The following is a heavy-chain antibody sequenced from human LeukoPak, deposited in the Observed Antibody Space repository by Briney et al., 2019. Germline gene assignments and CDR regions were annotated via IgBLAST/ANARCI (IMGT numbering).Heavy chain of an antibody. D-gene: IGHD4-11*01. CDR3: ARQVKWFDP. Sequence: QAGGSLRLSCAASGFTFSSFGMDWVRQAPGKGLEWVSYISISSSTTYYADSVKGRFTISRDNAQNSLYLQMNSLRDEDTAVYYCARQVKWFDPWGQETLVTVSS. V-gene: IGHV3-48*02. CDR2: ISISSSTT. J-gene: IGHJ5*02. CDR1: GFTFSSFG.